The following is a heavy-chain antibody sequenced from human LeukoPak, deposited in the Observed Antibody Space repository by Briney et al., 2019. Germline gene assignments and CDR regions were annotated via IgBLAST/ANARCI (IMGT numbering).Heavy chain of an antibody. J-gene: IGHJ6*02. CDR3: ATSWGPDTSAFRWGRDGMDV. CDR2: ISKSGDHT. Sequence: GGSLRLSCAASGFTFSSYWMTWVRQAPGKGLEWVSAISKSGDHTYYAASAKGRFTIYRDNSKNTQYLRMNSLRAEDTAVYYCATSWGPDTSAFRWGRDGMDVWGQGTTVIVS. V-gene: IGHV3-23*01. D-gene: IGHD3-16*01. CDR1: GFTFSSYW.